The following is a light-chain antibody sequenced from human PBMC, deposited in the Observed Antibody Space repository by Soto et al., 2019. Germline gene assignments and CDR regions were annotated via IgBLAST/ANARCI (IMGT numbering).Light chain of an antibody. CDR1: QNVSGY. J-gene: IGKJ4*01. CDR3: LQRSNWPST. CDR2: DAS. V-gene: IGKV3-11*01. Sequence: EIVLTQSPATLSLSPGNRATLSCRASQNVSGYLAWYQQKPGQDPRLLIYDASNRATGIPARFSGSGSGTDFPLTITRLEPEAVAVYYCLQRSNWPSTFGGGTKVEI.